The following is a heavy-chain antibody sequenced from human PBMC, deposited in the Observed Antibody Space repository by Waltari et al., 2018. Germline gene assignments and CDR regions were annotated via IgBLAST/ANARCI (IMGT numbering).Heavy chain of an antibody. CDR3: ASPGY. Sequence: QLQLQESGPGLVKPSKTLSLTCTVSGGSLSSSSYYWGWYRHPPGKGLEWIGSIYYIGSTYYNPSLKSRVTISVDTSKNQFSQKLSAVTAADTAVYYCASPGYWGQGTLVTVSS. J-gene: IGHJ4*02. V-gene: IGHV4-39*07. CDR2: IYYIGST. CDR1: GGSLSSSSYY.